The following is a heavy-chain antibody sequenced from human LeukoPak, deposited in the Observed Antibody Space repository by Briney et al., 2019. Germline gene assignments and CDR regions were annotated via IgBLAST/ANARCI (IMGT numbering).Heavy chain of an antibody. J-gene: IGHJ6*03. CDR1: GGSVSTGSYY. V-gene: IGHV4-61*09. CDR3: ARIYYYYYYMDV. CDR2: IHTSGTM. Sequence: PSETLSLTCTVSGGSVSTGSYYWSWIRQPAGRGLEWIGHIHTSGTMNYNASLKSRVRISVETSKNQFSLRLSSMTAADTAVYYCARIYYYYYYMDVWGKGTTVTVSS.